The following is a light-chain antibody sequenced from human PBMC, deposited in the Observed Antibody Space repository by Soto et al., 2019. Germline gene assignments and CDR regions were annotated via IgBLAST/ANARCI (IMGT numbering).Light chain of an antibody. CDR1: QTIHRY. J-gene: IGKJ1*01. CDR3: QQTYRTPRT. Sequence: DIPMTQSPSSLSASVGDRVTITCRASQTIHRYLSWYQHKPGKAPKLLINAASTLQSGVPSRFSGGGSGTDFTLTISSLQPEDFATYYCQQTYRTPRTFGQGTKVEI. V-gene: IGKV1-39*01. CDR2: AAS.